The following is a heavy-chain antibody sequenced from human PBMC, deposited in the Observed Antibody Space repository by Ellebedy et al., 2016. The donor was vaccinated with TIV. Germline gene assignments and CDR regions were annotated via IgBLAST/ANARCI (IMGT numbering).Heavy chain of an antibody. V-gene: IGHV3-33*01. D-gene: IGHD1-26*01. CDR2: IWYDGSNK. CDR1: GFTFSSYG. Sequence: GGSLRLSCAASGFTFSSYGMHWVRQAPGKGLEWVAVIWYDGSNKYYADSVKGRFTISRDNSKNTLYLQMHSLRAEDTAVYYCARDGENRGGSYEAYWGQGTLVTVSS. CDR3: ARDGENRGGSYEAY. J-gene: IGHJ4*02.